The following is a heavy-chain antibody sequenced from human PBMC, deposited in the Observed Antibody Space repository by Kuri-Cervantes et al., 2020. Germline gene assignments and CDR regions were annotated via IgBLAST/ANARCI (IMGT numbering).Heavy chain of an antibody. V-gene: IGHV3-11*04. Sequence: GESLKISCAASGFTFSDYYMSWIRQAPGKGLEWVSYISSSGSTIYYADSVKGRFTISRDNAKNSLYLQMNSLRAEDTAVYYCARSLAAAGPFDYWGQGTLVTVSS. CDR2: ISSSGSTI. D-gene: IGHD6-13*01. CDR1: GFTFSDYY. CDR3: ARSLAAAGPFDY. J-gene: IGHJ4*02.